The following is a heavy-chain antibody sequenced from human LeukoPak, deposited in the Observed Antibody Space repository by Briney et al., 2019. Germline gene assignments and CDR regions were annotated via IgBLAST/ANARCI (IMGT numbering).Heavy chain of an antibody. Sequence: SSETLSLTCTVSGGSISSSSYYWGWIRQPPGKGLEWIGSIYYSGSTYYNPSLKSRVTISVDTSKNQFSLKLSSVTAADTAVHYCARQGLRIAVADTFDYWGQGTLVTVSS. D-gene: IGHD6-19*01. CDR1: GGSISSSSYY. J-gene: IGHJ4*02. CDR3: ARQGLRIAVADTFDY. V-gene: IGHV4-39*01. CDR2: IYYSGST.